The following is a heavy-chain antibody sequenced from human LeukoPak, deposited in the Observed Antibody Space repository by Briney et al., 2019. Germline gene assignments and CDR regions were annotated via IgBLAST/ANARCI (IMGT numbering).Heavy chain of an antibody. CDR2: ISSSSSYI. CDR1: GFTFSSYW. V-gene: IGHV3-21*01. Sequence: GGSLRLSCAASGFTFSSYWMSRVRQAPGKGLEWVSSISSSSSYIYYADSVKGRFTISRDNAKNSLYLQMNSLRAEDTAVYYCARQMIWQWLLPRPNDAFDIWGQGTMVTVSS. D-gene: IGHD6-19*01. J-gene: IGHJ3*02. CDR3: ARQMIWQWLLPRPNDAFDI.